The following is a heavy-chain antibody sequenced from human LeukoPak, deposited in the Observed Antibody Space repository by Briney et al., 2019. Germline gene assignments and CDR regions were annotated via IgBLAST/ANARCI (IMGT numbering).Heavy chain of an antibody. J-gene: IGHJ3*02. V-gene: IGHV3-7*01. Sequence: GGSLRLSCAASGFTFSSYWMSWVRQAPGKGLEWVANIKQDGSEKYYVDSVKGRFTISRDNAKNSLYLQMNSLRAEDTAVYYCARDLTTIFGVVWDAFDIWGQGTMVTVSS. CDR3: ARDLTTIFGVVWDAFDI. CDR1: GFTFSSYW. CDR2: IKQDGSEK. D-gene: IGHD3-3*01.